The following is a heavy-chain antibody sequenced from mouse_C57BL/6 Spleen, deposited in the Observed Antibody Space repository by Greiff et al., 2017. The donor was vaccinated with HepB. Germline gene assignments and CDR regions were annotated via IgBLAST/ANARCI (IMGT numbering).Heavy chain of an antibody. J-gene: IGHJ3*01. CDR1: GYSFTGYY. CDR2: INPSTGGT. V-gene: IGHV1-42*01. Sequence: VQLKQSGPELVKPGASVKISCKASGYSFTGYYMNWVKQSPEKSLEWIGEINPSTGGTTYNQKFKAKATLTVDKSSSTAYMQLKSLTSEDSAVYYCARKALAYWGQGTLVTVSA. CDR3: ARKALAY.